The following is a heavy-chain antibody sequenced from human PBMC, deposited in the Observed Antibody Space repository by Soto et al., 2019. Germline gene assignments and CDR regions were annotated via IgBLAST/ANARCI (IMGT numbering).Heavy chain of an antibody. D-gene: IGHD2-15*01. CDR2: LNGDGTTT. J-gene: IGHJ6*02. V-gene: IGHV3-74*01. CDR3: ARGIRIYYGMDV. Sequence: EVQLVESGGGLVQPGGSLRLSWEASGFTFSSYWMHWVRQVPWKGLVWVSRLNGDGTTTNYADSVKGRFTISRDNAKNTVYLQMSSLRADDTAVYYCARGIRIYYGMDVWGQGTTVTVSS. CDR1: GFTFSSYW.